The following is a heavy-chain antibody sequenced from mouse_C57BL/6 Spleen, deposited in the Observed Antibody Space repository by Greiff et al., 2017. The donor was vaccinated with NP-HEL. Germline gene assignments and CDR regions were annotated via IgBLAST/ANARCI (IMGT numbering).Heavy chain of an antibody. CDR3: ARNYGNSYGNAY. CDR2: INPGSGGT. D-gene: IGHD1-1*01. Sequence: VQLQQSGAELVRPGTSVKVSCKASGYAFTNYLIEWVKQRPGQGLEWIGVINPGSGGTNYNEKFKGKATLTADKSSSTAYMHLSSLTSEDSAVYFCARNYGNSYGNAYWGQGTLVTVSA. V-gene: IGHV1-54*01. CDR1: GYAFTNYL. J-gene: IGHJ3*01.